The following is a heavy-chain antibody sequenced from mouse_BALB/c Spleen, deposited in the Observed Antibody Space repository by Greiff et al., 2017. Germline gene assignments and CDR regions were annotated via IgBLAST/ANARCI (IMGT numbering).Heavy chain of an antibody. Sequence: EVKLVESGGGLVKPGGSLKLSCAASGFTFSDYYMYWVRQTPEKRLEWVATISDGGSYTYYPDSVKGRFTISRDNAKNNLYLQMSSLKSEDTAMYYCARGPQLGLFDYWGQGTTLTVSS. CDR1: GFTFSDYY. D-gene: IGHD4-1*02. CDR3: ARGPQLGLFDY. CDR2: ISDGGSYT. J-gene: IGHJ2*01. V-gene: IGHV5-4*02.